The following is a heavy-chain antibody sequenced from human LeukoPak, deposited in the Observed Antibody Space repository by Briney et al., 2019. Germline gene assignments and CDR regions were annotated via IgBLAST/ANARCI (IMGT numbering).Heavy chain of an antibody. CDR3: AKDRPHFDY. J-gene: IGHJ4*02. V-gene: IGHV3-23*01. CDR1: GFTFSNYA. CDR2: INNNGDRR. Sequence: GGSLRLSCAASGFTFSNYAMSWVRQAPGKGLEWVSAINNNGDRRYYADSVKGRFTISRDNSKNTLHLQMNSLRAEDTAVYYCAKDRPHFDYWGQGNLVTVSS.